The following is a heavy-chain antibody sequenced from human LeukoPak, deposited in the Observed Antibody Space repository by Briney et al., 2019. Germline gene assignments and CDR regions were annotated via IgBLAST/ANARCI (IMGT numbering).Heavy chain of an antibody. J-gene: IGHJ4*02. CDR3: AKEAQRGFDYSNSLEH. Sequence: PGTSLRLSCEASGFTFSHFGMHWVRQAPGKGLEWVAVIWSDATNEYYADSVKGRFTISRDNFKKTVSLQMNSLRAEDTAVYYCAKEAQRGFDYSNSLEHWGQGSLVTVSS. CDR2: IWSDATNE. D-gene: IGHD4-11*01. V-gene: IGHV3-33*06. CDR1: GFTFSHFG.